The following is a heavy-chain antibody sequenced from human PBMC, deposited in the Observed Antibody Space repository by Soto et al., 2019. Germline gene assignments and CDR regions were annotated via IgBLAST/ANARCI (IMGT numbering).Heavy chain of an antibody. J-gene: IGHJ4*02. CDR2: IYYSGRT. D-gene: IGHD1-20*01. CDR1: GGSISSSSYY. V-gene: IGHV4-39*01. CDR3: ASQTAYNWNHYFDY. Sequence: QLQLQESGPGLVKPSETLSLTCTVSGGSISSSSYYWGWIRQPPGKGLEWIGSIYYSGRTYYNPSLKSRVTISVDTSKNQFSLKLSSVTAADTAVYYCASQTAYNWNHYFDYWGQGTLVTVSS.